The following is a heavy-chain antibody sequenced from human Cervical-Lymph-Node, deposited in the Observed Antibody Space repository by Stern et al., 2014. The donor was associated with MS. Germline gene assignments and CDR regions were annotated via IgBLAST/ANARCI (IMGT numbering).Heavy chain of an antibody. J-gene: IGHJ4*02. CDR1: GFSLSNSGMC. Sequence: QVTLRESGPALVKPTQTLTLTCTFSGFSLSNSGMCVSWIRQPPGKALEWLARIDWDDDKYYSTSLKPRLTISKDTSKNQVVLTMTNMDPVDTATYYCARIVEGYGDYYFDYWGQGTLVTVSS. V-gene: IGHV2-70*15. CDR2: IDWDDDK. CDR3: ARIVEGYGDYYFDY. D-gene: IGHD4-17*01.